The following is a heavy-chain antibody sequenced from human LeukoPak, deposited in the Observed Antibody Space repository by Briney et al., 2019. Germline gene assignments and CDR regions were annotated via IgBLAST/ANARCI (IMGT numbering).Heavy chain of an antibody. J-gene: IGHJ5*02. V-gene: IGHV1-18*01. D-gene: IGHD3-10*01. CDR3: ARDLSRYGSGRSGGFDP. CDR2: ISAYNGNT. Sequence: ASVKVSCKASGYTFTSYGISWVRQAPGQGLEWMGWISAYNGNTNYAQKLQGRVTMTTDTSTSTAYMELRSLRSDDTAVYYCARDLSRYGSGRSGGFDPWGQGTLVTVSS. CDR1: GYTFTSYG.